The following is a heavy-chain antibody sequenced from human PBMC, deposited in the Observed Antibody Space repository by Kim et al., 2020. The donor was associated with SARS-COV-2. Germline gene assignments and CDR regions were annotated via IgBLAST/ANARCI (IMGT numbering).Heavy chain of an antibody. J-gene: IGHJ1*01. D-gene: IGHD3-22*01. V-gene: IGHV3-30*04. CDR3: ARDGDYYYDSSGYYSSLEYFQH. CDR2: ISYDGSNK. CDR1: GFTFSSYA. Sequence: GGSPRLSCAASGFTFSSYAMHWVRQAPGKGLEWVAVISYDGSNKYYADSVKGRFTISRDNSKNTLYLQMNSLRAEDTAVYYCARDGDYYYDSSGYYSSLEYFQHWGQGTLVTVSS.